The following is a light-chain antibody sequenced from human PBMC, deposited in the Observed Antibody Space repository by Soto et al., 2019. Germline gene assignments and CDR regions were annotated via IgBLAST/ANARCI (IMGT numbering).Light chain of an antibody. CDR2: GNP. V-gene: IGLV1-40*01. J-gene: IGLJ2*01. Sequence: QPVLTQPPSVSGAPGQRVTISCTGSSSNIGAGYDVHWYQQLPGRAPKLLIYGNPNRPSGVPDRFSGSKSGTSASLAITGLQAEDEADYYCLSFDSSLSVVFGGGTKLTVL. CDR1: SSNIGAGYD. CDR3: LSFDSSLSVV.